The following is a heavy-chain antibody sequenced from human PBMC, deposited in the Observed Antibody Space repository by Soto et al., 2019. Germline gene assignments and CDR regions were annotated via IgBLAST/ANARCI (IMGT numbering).Heavy chain of an antibody. CDR3: AKSTGGGYDYYYYGMDV. V-gene: IGHV3-23*01. J-gene: IGHJ6*02. CDR2: ISGSGGST. CDR1: GFTFSSYA. Sequence: GGSLRLSCAASGFTFSSYAMSWVRQAPGKGLEWVSAISGSGGSTYYADSVKGRFTISRDNSKNTLYLQMNSLRAEDTAVYYCAKSTGGGYDYYYYGMDVWGQGTTVTVSS. D-gene: IGHD5-12*01.